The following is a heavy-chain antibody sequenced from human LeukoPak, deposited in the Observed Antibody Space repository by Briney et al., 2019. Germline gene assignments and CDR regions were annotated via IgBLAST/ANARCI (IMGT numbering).Heavy chain of an antibody. CDR3: ARVVYYHDYYMDV. CDR2: IDISGSS. CDR1: GASISSYD. J-gene: IGHJ6*03. D-gene: IGHD3-10*01. Sequence: SETLSLTCTVSGASISSYDWSWIRQPAGKGLEWIGRIDISGSSEYNPSLKSRLTMSVDTSKNQFSLNLSSVTAADTAVYYCARVVYYHDYYMDVWGKGTTVTVSS. V-gene: IGHV4-4*07.